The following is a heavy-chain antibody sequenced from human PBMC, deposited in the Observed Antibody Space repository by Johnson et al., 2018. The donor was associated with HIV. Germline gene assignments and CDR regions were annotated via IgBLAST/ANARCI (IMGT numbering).Heavy chain of an antibody. CDR1: GFSFDDYA. J-gene: IGHJ3*01. V-gene: IGHV3-9*01. CDR2: ISWNSGNI. Sequence: VQLVESGGRLVQPGRSLRLSCVTSGFSFDDYAMHWVRQAPGKGLEWVSSISWNSGNIHYADSVKGRFTISRDNSKNTLYLQMNSLRPEDTAVYYCASDGWELLGVAAFDVWGQGTLVTVSS. CDR3: ASDGWELLGVAAFDV. D-gene: IGHD1-26*01.